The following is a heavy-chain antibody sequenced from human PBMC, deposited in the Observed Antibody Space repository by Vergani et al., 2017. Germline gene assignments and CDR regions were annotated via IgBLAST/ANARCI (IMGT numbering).Heavy chain of an antibody. CDR3: AKRGGYDEGDAFRIGYFDS. CDR1: GDSISSGVYY. V-gene: IGHV4-31*03. Sequence: QVQLQESGPGLVKPSQTLSLTCSVSGDSISSGVYYWNWIRQHPGKGLEWIGYIYSTGSTHHNPSLRRRINMSVDTSKNQFSLKLNSVTAADTAMYYWAKRGGYDEGDAFRIGYFDSWGPGILVTVSS. CDR2: IYSTGST. J-gene: IGHJ4*02. D-gene: IGHD3-22*01.